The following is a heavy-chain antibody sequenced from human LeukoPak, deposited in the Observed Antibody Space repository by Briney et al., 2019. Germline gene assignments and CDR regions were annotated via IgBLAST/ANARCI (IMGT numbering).Heavy chain of an antibody. Sequence: AGGSLRLSCAASGITFSNYFMSWVRQAPGKGLEWVSAIGPSGGNTYYADSVQGRFTISRDNSKNTLYLQMTSLRAEETAVYYCAKDSKMSYYGSGSHYDYWGQGTLVTVSS. CDR2: IGPSGGNT. CDR3: AKDSKMSYYGSGSHYDY. J-gene: IGHJ4*02. V-gene: IGHV3-23*01. CDR1: GITFSNYF. D-gene: IGHD3-10*01.